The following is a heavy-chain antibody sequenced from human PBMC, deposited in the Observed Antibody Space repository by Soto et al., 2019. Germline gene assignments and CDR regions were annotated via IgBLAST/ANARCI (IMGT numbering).Heavy chain of an antibody. Sequence: ASVKVSCKASGYTFTSYAMHWVRQAPGQRLEWMGWINAGNGNTKYSQKFQGRVTITRDTSASTAYMELSSLRSEDTAVYYCARDRARNYYDSSGSATSWFDPWGQGTLVTVSS. D-gene: IGHD3-22*01. CDR2: INAGNGNT. J-gene: IGHJ5*02. CDR1: GYTFTSYA. V-gene: IGHV1-3*01. CDR3: ARDRARNYYDSSGSATSWFDP.